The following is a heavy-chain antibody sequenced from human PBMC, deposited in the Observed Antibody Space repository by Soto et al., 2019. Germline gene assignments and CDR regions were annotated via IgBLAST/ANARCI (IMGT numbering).Heavy chain of an antibody. Sequence: SVKVSCKASGGTFSSYAISWVRQAPGQGLEWMGGIIPIFGTANYAQKFQGRVTITADESTSTAYMELSSLRSEDTAVYYCARSTSAVRINWFDPWGQGTLVTVSS. CDR3: ARSTSAVRINWFDP. J-gene: IGHJ5*02. CDR2: IIPIFGTA. CDR1: GGTFSSYA. D-gene: IGHD3-16*01. V-gene: IGHV1-69*13.